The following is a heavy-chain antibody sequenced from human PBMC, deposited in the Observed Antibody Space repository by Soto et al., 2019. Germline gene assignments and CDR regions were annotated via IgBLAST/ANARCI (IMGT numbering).Heavy chain of an antibody. Sequence: QVQLVQSGAEVKKPGASVKVSCKASGYTFASYAISWMRQAPGQGLGWMGWISAYNGNTNYAQKLQGRVTMTTDTSTSTAXXXXXXXRSDXTAVXXXAXDPPPPDYWGQGTLVTVSS. CDR3: AXDPPPPDY. CDR2: ISAYNGNT. J-gene: IGHJ4*02. V-gene: IGHV1-18*01. CDR1: GYTFASYA.